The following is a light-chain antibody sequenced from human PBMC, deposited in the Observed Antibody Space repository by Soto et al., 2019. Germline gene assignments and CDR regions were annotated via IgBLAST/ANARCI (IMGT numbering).Light chain of an antibody. Sequence: EVVLTQSPATLSVSPGQRATLTCRASQSVRYKLAWYQQKPGQAPRLLIYDASTRATGIPARFSGSGSGTEFTLTISSLQSEDFVVYYCQQYNNWPPVYSFGQGTKLEIK. V-gene: IGKV3D-15*01. CDR1: QSVRYK. J-gene: IGKJ2*01. CDR2: DAS. CDR3: QQYNNWPPVYS.